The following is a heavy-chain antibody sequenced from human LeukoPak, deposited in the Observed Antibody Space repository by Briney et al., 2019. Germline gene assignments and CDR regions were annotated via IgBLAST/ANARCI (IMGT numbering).Heavy chain of an antibody. D-gene: IGHD4-11*01. CDR3: ARDAQRGFDYSNSLEY. CDR1: GFTYSHYG. Sequence: PGGSLRLSCAASGFTYSHYGMHWVRQAPGKGLEWVAAIWSDATEKYYGDAVKGRFTISRDNSRNTLYLQMNSLRVEDTAVYYCARDAQRGFDYSNSLEYWGQGTLVTVSS. V-gene: IGHV3-33*08. J-gene: IGHJ4*02. CDR2: IWSDATEK.